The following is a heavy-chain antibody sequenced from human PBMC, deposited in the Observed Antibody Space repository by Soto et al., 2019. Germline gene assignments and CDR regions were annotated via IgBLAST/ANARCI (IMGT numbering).Heavy chain of an antibody. CDR2: ISGSGGST. CDR1: GFTFSSYA. V-gene: IGHV3-23*01. Sequence: PGGSLRLSCAASGFTFSSYAMSWVRQAPGKGLEWVSAISGSGGSTYYADSVKGRFTISRDNSKNTLYLQMNSLRAEDTAVYYCANVEIAAADRRYDYWGQGTLVTVSS. J-gene: IGHJ4*02. CDR3: ANVEIAAADRRYDY. D-gene: IGHD6-13*01.